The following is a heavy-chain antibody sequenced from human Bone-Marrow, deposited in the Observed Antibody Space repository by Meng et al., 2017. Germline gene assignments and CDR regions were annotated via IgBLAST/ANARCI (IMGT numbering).Heavy chain of an antibody. CDR1: GIGFSSYG. V-gene: IGHV3-30*18. CDR3: AKSVGYRNVLNWFDP. D-gene: IGHD2-15*01. Sequence: VQLVESGGGLVQPGGSLRLSCAASGIGFSSYGMHWVRQAPGKGLEWVAVISYDGSNKYYADSVKGRFTISRDNSKNTLYLQMNSLRAEDTAVYYCAKSVGYRNVLNWFDPWGQGTLVTVSS. J-gene: IGHJ5*02. CDR2: ISYDGSNK.